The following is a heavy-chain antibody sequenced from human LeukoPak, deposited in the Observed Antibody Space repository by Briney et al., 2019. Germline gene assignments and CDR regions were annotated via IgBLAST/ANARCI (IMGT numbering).Heavy chain of an antibody. Sequence: ASVKVSCKTSGYTFSNYSITWVRQAPGQGLEWMGWISAYNGDTNYAQQLQGRVTMTTDTSTSTACMELRSLRSDDTAVYYCARSLNSGLIDYWGQGTLVTVSS. J-gene: IGHJ4*02. CDR1: GYTFSNYS. CDR2: ISAYNGDT. CDR3: ARSLNSGLIDY. V-gene: IGHV1-18*01. D-gene: IGHD2/OR15-2a*01.